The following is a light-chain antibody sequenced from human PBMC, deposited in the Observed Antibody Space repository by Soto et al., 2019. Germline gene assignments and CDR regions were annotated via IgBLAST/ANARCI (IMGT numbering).Light chain of an antibody. CDR3: LLDFRYFWA. J-gene: IGKJ1*01. CDR1: QAIRTA. Sequence: AIQLTQSPSSLYASVGDRVTITCRASQAIRTALGWYQQKPGKVPKLLIYAASILQSGVPSRFSGSGDGTDFTLTISSLQPEDFATYYCLLDFRYFWAFGQGTKVEIK. CDR2: AAS. V-gene: IGKV1-6*01.